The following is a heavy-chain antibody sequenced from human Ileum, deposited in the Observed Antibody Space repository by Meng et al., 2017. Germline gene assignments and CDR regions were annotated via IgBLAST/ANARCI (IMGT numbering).Heavy chain of an antibody. D-gene: IGHD1-14*01. J-gene: IGHJ5*02. CDR2: INPSSGGT. Sequence: ASVKVSCKASGYTFTAYYIHWVRQAPGQGLEWMGWINPSSGGTISSEKVQGRVTLTSDTSVTTVYMELSRLRFDDTAVYFCARDSKYNRRGNWFDPWGQGTLVTVSS. CDR1: GYTFTAYY. V-gene: IGHV1-2*02. CDR3: ARDSKYNRRGNWFDP.